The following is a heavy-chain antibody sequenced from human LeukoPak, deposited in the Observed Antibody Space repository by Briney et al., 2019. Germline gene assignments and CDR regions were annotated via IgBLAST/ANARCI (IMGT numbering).Heavy chain of an antibody. CDR2: IYYSGST. D-gene: IGHD3-10*01. CDR3: ARVGMYYYGSGSYYIDY. CDR1: GGSISSSSYY. J-gene: IGHJ4*02. Sequence: PSETLSLTCTVSGGSISSSSYYWGWIRQPPGKGLEWIGSIYYSGSTYYNPSLKSRVTISVDTSKNQFSLKLSSVTAADTAVYYCARVGMYYYGSGSYYIDYWGQGTLVTVSS. V-gene: IGHV4-39*07.